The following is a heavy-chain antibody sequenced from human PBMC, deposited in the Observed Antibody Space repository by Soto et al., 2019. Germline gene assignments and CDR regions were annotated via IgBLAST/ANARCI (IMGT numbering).Heavy chain of an antibody. J-gene: IGHJ4*02. CDR1: GFTFSSYW. Sequence: GGSLRLSCAASGFTFSSYWMSWVRQAPGKGLEWVANIKQDGSEKYYVDSVKGRFTISRDNAKNSLYLQMNSLRAEDTAVYYCARARADYYDSSGNSLGYWGQGTLVTVSS. V-gene: IGHV3-7*04. CDR2: IKQDGSEK. D-gene: IGHD3-22*01. CDR3: ARARADYYDSSGNSLGY.